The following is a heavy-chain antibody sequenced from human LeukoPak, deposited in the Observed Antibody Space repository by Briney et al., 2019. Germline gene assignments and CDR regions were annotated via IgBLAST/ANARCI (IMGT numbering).Heavy chain of an antibody. J-gene: IGHJ4*02. CDR2: ISGSGGST. CDR1: GFTFSSYA. D-gene: IGHD6-6*01. CDR3: AKDAIEAAAPPQTGDY. Sequence: GGSLRLSCAASGFTFSSYAMSWVRQAPGKGLEWVSAISGSGGSTYYADSVKGRFTISRDNSKNTLYLQMNSLRAEDTAVYYCAKDAIEAAAPPQTGDYWGQGTLVTVSS. V-gene: IGHV3-23*01.